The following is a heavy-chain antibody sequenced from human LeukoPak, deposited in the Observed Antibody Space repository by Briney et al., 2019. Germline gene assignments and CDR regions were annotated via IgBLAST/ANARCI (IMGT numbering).Heavy chain of an antibody. D-gene: IGHD3-10*01. CDR3: ARVPYGNYHYYYMDV. CDR2: IYSGSST. V-gene: IGHV3-53*01. Sequence: PGGSLRLSCGASGFTVGTNYMSWVRQAPGKGLEWVSLIYSGSSTYYANSVKGRFTISRDNSKNTVYLQMNSLRAEDTAVYYCARVPYGNYHYYYMDVWGKGTTVTVSS. J-gene: IGHJ6*03. CDR1: GFTVGTNY.